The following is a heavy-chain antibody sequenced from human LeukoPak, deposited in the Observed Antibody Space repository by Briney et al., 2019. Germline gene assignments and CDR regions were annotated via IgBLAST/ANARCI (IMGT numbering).Heavy chain of an antibody. CDR2: MYTSVTT. V-gene: IGHV4-61*02. CDR3: ARGESSSSPLYYYYYMDV. J-gene: IGHJ6*03. D-gene: IGHD6-6*01. CDR1: GGSISSSNYY. Sequence: PSQTLSLTCTVSGGSISSSNYYWSWIRQPAGRGLEWIGRMYTSVTTNYNPSLRSRVTISVDTSKNQFSLKLNSVTAADTAVYYCARGESSSSPLYYYYYMDVWGKGTTVTVSS.